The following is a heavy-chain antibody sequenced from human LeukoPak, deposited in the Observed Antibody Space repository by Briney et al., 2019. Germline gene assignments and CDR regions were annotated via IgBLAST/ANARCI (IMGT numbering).Heavy chain of an antibody. Sequence: PSETLSLTCTVSGGSISSYYWSWIRQPPGKGLEWIGYIYYSGSTNYNPSLKSRVTISVDTSKNQFSLNLSSVTAADTAVYYCARGVAAAGTEGAFDIWGQGTMVTVSS. CDR1: GGSISSYY. CDR2: IYYSGST. CDR3: ARGVAAAGTEGAFDI. J-gene: IGHJ3*02. V-gene: IGHV4-59*01. D-gene: IGHD6-13*01.